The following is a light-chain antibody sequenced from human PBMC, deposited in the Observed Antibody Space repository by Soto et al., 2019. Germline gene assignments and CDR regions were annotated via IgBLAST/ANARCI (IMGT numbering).Light chain of an antibody. V-gene: IGLV1-40*01. CDR3: SSYTSSSTLNWV. CDR1: SSNLGAGYD. CDR2: GNR. J-gene: IGLJ3*02. Sequence: QSVLTQPPSVSGAPGQRVTLSCTGNSSNLGAGYDVHWYQQLPGAAPKLVIFGNRNRPSGVPERFSGSKSGTSASLAITGLQAEDEADYYCSSYTSSSTLNWVFGGGTKLTVL.